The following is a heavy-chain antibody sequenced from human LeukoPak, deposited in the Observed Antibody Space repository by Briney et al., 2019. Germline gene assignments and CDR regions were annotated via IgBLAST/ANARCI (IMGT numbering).Heavy chain of an antibody. J-gene: IGHJ6*02. V-gene: IGHV4-38-2*02. CDR3: ATESCGGDCYDYYYGMDV. CDR2: IYHSGST. Sequence: SETLSLTCTVSGYSISSGYYWGWIRQPPGKGLEWIGSIYHSGSTYYNPSLKSRVTIPVDTSKNQFSLKLSSVTAADTAVYYCATESCGGDCYDYYYGMDVWGQGTTVTVSS. D-gene: IGHD2-21*02. CDR1: GYSISSGYY.